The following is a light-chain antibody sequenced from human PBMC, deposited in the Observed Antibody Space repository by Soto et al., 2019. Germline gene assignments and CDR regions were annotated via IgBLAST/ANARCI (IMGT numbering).Light chain of an antibody. CDR3: QQYGSSPHA. J-gene: IGKJ2*01. Sequence: IVLTQSPGTLSLSPGERATLSCRASQSVSNTYLAWYQQKPGQAPRLLISAASSRATGIPDRFSGSGSGTDFTLTISSLEPEDFAVYYCQQYGSSPHAFGQGTKLEIK. CDR2: AAS. CDR1: QSVSNTY. V-gene: IGKV3-20*01.